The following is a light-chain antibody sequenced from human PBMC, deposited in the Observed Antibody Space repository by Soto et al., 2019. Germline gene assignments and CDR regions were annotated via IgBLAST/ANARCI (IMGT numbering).Light chain of an antibody. CDR1: QSISNH. V-gene: IGKV1-39*01. CDR2: AAS. J-gene: IGKJ1*01. Sequence: DIQMTQSPSSLSASVEDRVIITCRASQSISNHLNWYQQKPGKAPKLLIFAASRLQSGVPSRFSGNRSGPDFTLTISSLQPEDFATYYCQQSYSIPPTVGQVTKVDIK. CDR3: QQSYSIPPT.